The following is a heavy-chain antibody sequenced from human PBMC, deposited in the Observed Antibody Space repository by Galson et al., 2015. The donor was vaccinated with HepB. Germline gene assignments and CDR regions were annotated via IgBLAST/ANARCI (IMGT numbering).Heavy chain of an antibody. J-gene: IGHJ5*02. Sequence: SLRLSCAASGFTFSTYAMNWVRQAPGKGLEWVSTISGSGGSTYYADSVKGRFTVSRDNSKNTLYLQMNSLRAEDTAVYYCAKEPYRSSSTRRFDPWGQGTLVTVSS. CDR1: GFTFSTYA. V-gene: IGHV3-23*01. CDR3: AKEPYRSSSTRRFDP. D-gene: IGHD6-13*01. CDR2: ISGSGGST.